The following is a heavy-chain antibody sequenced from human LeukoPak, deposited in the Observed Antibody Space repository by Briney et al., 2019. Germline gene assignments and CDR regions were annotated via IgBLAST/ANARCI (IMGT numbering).Heavy chain of an antibody. CDR3: ARVGSVVVPAAIFNWFDP. CDR1: GGSISSGGYY. J-gene: IGHJ5*02. CDR2: IYYSGST. D-gene: IGHD2-2*03. V-gene: IGHV4-31*03. Sequence: SQTLSLTCTVSGGSISSGGYYWSWIRQHPGKGLEWIGYIYYSGSTYYNPSLKSRVTISVDTSKNQFSLKLSSVTAADTAVYYCARVGSVVVPAAIFNWFDPWGQGTLVTVSS.